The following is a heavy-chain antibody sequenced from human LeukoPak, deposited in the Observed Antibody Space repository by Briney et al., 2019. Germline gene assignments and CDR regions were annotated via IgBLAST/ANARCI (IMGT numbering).Heavy chain of an antibody. Sequence: PGGSLRLSCAPSGFTFSSYWMTWVRQAPGKGLEWAANIKQDGSEEYYVDSVKGRFTISKDNAKNSLYLQMDSLRAEDTAVYYCARHIDWKFDYWGQGTLVTVSS. CDR3: ARHIDWKFDY. CDR2: IKQDGSEE. CDR1: GFTFSSYW. J-gene: IGHJ4*02. D-gene: IGHD1-1*01. V-gene: IGHV3-7*01.